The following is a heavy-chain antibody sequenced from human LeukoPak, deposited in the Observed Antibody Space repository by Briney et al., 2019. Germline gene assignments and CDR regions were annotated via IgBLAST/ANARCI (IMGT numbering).Heavy chain of an antibody. CDR2: ISYDGSNK. CDR1: GFTFSSYA. D-gene: IGHD6-19*01. V-gene: IGHV3-30-3*01. J-gene: IGHJ4*02. Sequence: GGSLRLSCAASGFTFSSYAMHWVRQAPGKGLEWVAVISYDGSNKYYADSVKGRFTISRDNSKNTLYVQMSSLRVEDTAVYYCARDYDDTSGWYVGFWGQGTLVTVSS. CDR3: ARDYDDTSGWYVGF.